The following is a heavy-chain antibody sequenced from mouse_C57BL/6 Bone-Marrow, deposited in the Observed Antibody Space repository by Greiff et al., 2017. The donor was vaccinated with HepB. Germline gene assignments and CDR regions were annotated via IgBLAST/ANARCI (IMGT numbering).Heavy chain of an antibody. V-gene: IGHV1-9*01. J-gene: IGHJ3*01. CDR2: ILTGSGST. D-gene: IGHD2-1*01. CDR3: ARREVYYGNWGLDY. CDR1: GYTFTGYW. Sequence: QVQLQQSGAELMKPGASVTLSCKATGYTFTGYWIEWVKQRPGHGLEWIGEILTGSGSTNYNEKFKGKATFTADTSSNTAYMQLSSLTTEDSAIYYCARREVYYGNWGLDYWGQGTLVTVSA.